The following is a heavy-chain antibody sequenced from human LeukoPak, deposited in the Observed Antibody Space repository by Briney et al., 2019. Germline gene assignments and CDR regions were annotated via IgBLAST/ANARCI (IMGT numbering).Heavy chain of an antibody. CDR3: ARDGGTTVIVLDAFDI. Sequence: SETLSLTCAVYGGSFSGYYWSWIRQPSGKGLEWIGEINHSGSTNYNPSLKSRVTISVDTSKNQFSLKLSSVTAADTAVYYCARDGGTTVIVLDAFDIWGQGTMVTVSS. V-gene: IGHV4-34*01. CDR2: INHSGST. D-gene: IGHD4-11*01. CDR1: GGSFSGYY. J-gene: IGHJ3*02.